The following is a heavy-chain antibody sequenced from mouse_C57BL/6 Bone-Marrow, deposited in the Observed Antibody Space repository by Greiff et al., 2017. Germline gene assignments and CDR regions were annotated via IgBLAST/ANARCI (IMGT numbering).Heavy chain of an antibody. CDR2: ISNGGGST. J-gene: IGHJ2*01. CDR3: ARQGDYDDFDY. CDR1: GFTFSDYY. D-gene: IGHD2-4*01. V-gene: IGHV5-12*01. Sequence: EVQLQESGGGLVQPGGSLKLSCAASGFTFSDYYMYWVRQTPEKRLEWVAYISNGGGSTYYPDTVKGAFTITKDNAKNTLYLQMSRLKSEDTAMYYCARQGDYDDFDYWGQGTTLTVSS.